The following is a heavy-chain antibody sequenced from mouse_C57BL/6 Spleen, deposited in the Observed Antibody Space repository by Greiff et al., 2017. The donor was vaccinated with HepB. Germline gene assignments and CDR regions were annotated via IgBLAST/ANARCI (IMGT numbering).Heavy chain of an antibody. CDR1: GYSFTGYY. D-gene: IGHD3-2*01. CDR3: ARKRQGYFDY. CDR2: INPSTGGT. Sequence: VQLQQSGPELVKPGASVKISCKASGYSFTGYYMNWVKQSPEKSLEWIGEINPSTGGTTYNQKFKAKATLTVDKSSSTAYMQLKSLTSEDSAVYYCARKRQGYFDYWGQGTTLTVFS. J-gene: IGHJ2*01. V-gene: IGHV1-42*01.